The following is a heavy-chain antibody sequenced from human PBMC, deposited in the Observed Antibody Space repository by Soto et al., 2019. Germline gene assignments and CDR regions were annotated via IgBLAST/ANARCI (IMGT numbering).Heavy chain of an antibody. CDR3: TTEPVTMIVVFPSSG. Sequence: PGGSLRLSCAASGFTFINAWMNWVRQAPGKGLEWVGRIKSKTDGGTTDYAAPVKGRFTISRDDSKNTLYLQMNSLKTEDTAVYYCTTEPVTMIVVFPSSGWGQGTLVTVSS. CDR2: IKSKTDGGTT. J-gene: IGHJ4*02. D-gene: IGHD3-22*01. V-gene: IGHV3-15*07. CDR1: GFTFINAW.